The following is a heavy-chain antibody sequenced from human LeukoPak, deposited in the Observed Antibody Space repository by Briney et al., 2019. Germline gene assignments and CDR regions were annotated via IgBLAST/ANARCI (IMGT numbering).Heavy chain of an antibody. Sequence: PSETLSLTCTVSGGSISSYYWSWIRQPPGKGLEWIGYIYDSGSTNYNPSLKSRVTISVDTSKNQFSLKLSSVTAAGTAVYYCARTRSGSYDYYMDVWGKGTTVTVSS. CDR2: IYDSGST. CDR3: ARTRSGSYDYYMDV. V-gene: IGHV4-59*01. CDR1: GGSISSYY. D-gene: IGHD3-10*01. J-gene: IGHJ6*03.